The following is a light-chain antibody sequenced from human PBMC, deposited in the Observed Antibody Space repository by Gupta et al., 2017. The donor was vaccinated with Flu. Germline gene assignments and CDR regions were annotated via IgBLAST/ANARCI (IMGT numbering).Light chain of an antibody. Sequence: VGDRVTITCRASQNIASWLAWYQQKPGKAPKLLIYKASTLESGVPSKFSGHGSGTEFTLTISSLQPDDFATYFCQQYKYYWTFGQGTKVEIK. J-gene: IGKJ1*01. CDR2: KAS. CDR3: QQYKYYWT. CDR1: QNIASW. V-gene: IGKV1-5*03.